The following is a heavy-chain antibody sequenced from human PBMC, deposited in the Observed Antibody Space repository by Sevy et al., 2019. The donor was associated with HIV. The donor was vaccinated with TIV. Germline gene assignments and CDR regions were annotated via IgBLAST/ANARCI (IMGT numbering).Heavy chain of an antibody. D-gene: IGHD3-22*01. CDR1: GYSFTSHW. J-gene: IGHJ4*02. CDR2: IYPEDSET. CDR3: ATSRSGYFDSSGYYIY. Sequence: GESLKISCQGSGYSFTSHWIGWVRHMPGKGLEWMGIIYPEDSETRYSPSFQGQVTFSADKSLSTAYLQWSGLKASDTAMYYCATSRSGYFDSSGYYIYWGQGTLVTVSS. V-gene: IGHV5-51*01.